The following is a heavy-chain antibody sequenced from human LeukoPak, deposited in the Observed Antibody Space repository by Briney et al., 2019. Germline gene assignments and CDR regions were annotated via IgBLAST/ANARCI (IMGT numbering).Heavy chain of an antibody. CDR3: ARGLVPAATRRKFGNWFDP. CDR1: GYTFTSYD. CDR2: MNPNSGNT. J-gene: IGHJ5*02. D-gene: IGHD2-2*01. V-gene: IGHV1-8*01. Sequence: ASVKVSCKASGYTFTSYDINWVRQATGQGPEWMGWMNPNSGNTGYAQKFQGRVTMTRNTSISTAYMELSSLRSEDTAVYYCARGLVPAATRRKFGNWFDPWGQGTLVTVSS.